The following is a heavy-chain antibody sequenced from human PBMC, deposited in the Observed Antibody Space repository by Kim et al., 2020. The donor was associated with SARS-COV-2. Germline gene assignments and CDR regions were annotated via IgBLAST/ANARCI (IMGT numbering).Heavy chain of an antibody. CDR1: GLTFSSYW. CDR3: ASRTAVAGIYYFDY. V-gene: IGHV3-74*01. D-gene: IGHD6-19*01. CDR2: INSDGSTT. Sequence: GSLRLSCAASGLTFSSYWMHWVRQAPGKGLVWVSRINSDGSTTSYADSVKGRFTISRDNVKNTLYLQMNSLRAEDTAVYYCASRTAVAGIYYFDYWGQG. J-gene: IGHJ4*02.